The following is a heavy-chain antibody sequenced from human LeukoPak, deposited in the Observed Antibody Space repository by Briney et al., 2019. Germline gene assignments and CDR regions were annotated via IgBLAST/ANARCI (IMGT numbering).Heavy chain of an antibody. Sequence: PSETLSLTCTVSGGSISSSYWSWIRQPPGKGLEWIGYIYYSGSTNYNPSLKSRVTTLVDTSKNQFSLRLSSVTAADTAVYYCAREYSSSSGRRAFDFWGQGTMVTVSS. J-gene: IGHJ3*01. V-gene: IGHV4-59*08. CDR3: AREYSSSSGRRAFDF. CDR2: IYYSGST. D-gene: IGHD6-6*01. CDR1: GGSISSSY.